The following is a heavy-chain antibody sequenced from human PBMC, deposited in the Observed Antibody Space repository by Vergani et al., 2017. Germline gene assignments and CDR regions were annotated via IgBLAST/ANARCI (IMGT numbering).Heavy chain of an antibody. CDR2: IDEYGNRA. CDR3: VRTEYCTGIACNTRFDS. CDR1: GFSFNTYW. J-gene: IGHJ5*01. Sequence: EVQLVDSGGGSVQSGGSLRLSCVASGFSFNTYWMHWVRQVPGKGLMWVARIDEYGNRATYGDFETGRFTISRDNAKNTVFLQMNNLRADDAGVYYCVRTEYCTGIACNTRFDSWGQGALVTVSS. V-gene: IGHV3-74*03. D-gene: IGHD2-8*02.